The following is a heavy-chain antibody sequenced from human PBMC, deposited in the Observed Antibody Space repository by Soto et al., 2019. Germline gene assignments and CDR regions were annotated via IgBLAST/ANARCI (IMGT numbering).Heavy chain of an antibody. CDR1: GYTFTSYG. CDR3: AREAVSGRTGFDY. V-gene: IGHV1-18*01. D-gene: IGHD6-19*01. J-gene: IGHJ4*02. CDR2: VNAYNGNT. Sequence: QVQLVQSGAEVKKPGASVKVSCKASGYTFTSYGISWVRQAPGQGLEWMGWVNAYNGNTNYAQKFQGRVTLTPDASTTTAYMALRSLRSDDTAVYYCAREAVSGRTGFDYWGQGPLVTVSS.